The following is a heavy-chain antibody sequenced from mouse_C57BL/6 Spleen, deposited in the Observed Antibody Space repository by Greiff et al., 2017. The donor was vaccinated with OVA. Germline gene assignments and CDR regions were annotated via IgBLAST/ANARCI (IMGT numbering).Heavy chain of an antibody. D-gene: IGHD2-5*01. V-gene: IGHV1-64*01. J-gene: IGHJ1*03. Sequence: QVQLPQPGAELVKPGASVKLSCKASGYTFTSYWMHWVKQRPGQGLEWIGMIHPNSGSTNYNEKFKSKATLTVDKSSSTAYMQLSSLTSEDSAVYYCARKKDYSNFRGYFDVWGTGTTVTVSS. CDR2: IHPNSGST. CDR1: GYTFTSYW. CDR3: ARKKDYSNFRGYFDV.